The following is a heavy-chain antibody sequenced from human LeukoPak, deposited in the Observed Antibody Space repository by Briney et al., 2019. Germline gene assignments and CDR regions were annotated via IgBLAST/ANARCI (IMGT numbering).Heavy chain of an antibody. V-gene: IGHV4-59*08. CDR3: ARHASIVGATTDAFDI. CDR2: IYYTGST. CDR1: GGSIRSYY. D-gene: IGHD1-26*01. Sequence: SETLSLTCTVSGGSIRSYYWSWIRQPPGKGLEWIGYIYYTGSTNYNPSLKSRVTISVDTSKNQFSLKLSSVTAADTAVYYCARHASIVGATTDAFDIWGQGTMVTVSS. J-gene: IGHJ3*02.